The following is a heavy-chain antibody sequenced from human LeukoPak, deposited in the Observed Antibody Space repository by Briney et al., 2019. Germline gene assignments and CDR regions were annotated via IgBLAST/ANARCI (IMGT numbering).Heavy chain of an antibody. CDR3: ASGFLDDFWSGHF. CDR1: GFSFSTHW. Sequence: SGGSLRLSCAASGFSFSTHWMSWVRLAPGKGPEWVANIKYDGSEKYYVDSVKGRFTISRDNAKNSLYLHMNSLRAEDTAVYYSASGFLDDFWSGHFWGQGTLVTVSS. D-gene: IGHD3-3*01. CDR2: IKYDGSEK. J-gene: IGHJ4*02. V-gene: IGHV3-7*01.